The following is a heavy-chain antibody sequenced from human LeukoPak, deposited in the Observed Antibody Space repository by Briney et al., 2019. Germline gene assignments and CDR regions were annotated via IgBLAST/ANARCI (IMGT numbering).Heavy chain of an antibody. CDR2: ISYDGSNK. CDR3: ARARAAVAYQEDAFDI. CDR1: GFIFSSYA. D-gene: IGHD6-13*01. J-gene: IGHJ3*02. Sequence: GGSLRLSCAVSGFIFSSYAMHWVRQAPGKGLEWVSVISYDGSNKYYTDSVKGRFTISRDNSNNTLYLQMNSLRAEDTAVYYCARARAAVAYQEDAFDIWGQGTVVTVSS. V-gene: IGHV3-30*04.